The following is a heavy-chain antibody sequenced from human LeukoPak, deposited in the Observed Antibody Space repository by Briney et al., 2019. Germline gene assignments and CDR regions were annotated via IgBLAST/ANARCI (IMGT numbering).Heavy chain of an antibody. CDR2: ISAYNGNT. Sequence: ASVKVSCKASGYTFTSYGISWVRQAPGQGLEWMGWISAYNGNTNYAQKLQGRVTMTTDASTSTAYMELRSLRSDDTAVYYCARVRRYFDWPTLPNFDYWGQGTLVTVSS. CDR1: GYTFTSYG. V-gene: IGHV1-18*01. CDR3: ARVRRYFDWPTLPNFDY. D-gene: IGHD3-9*01. J-gene: IGHJ4*02.